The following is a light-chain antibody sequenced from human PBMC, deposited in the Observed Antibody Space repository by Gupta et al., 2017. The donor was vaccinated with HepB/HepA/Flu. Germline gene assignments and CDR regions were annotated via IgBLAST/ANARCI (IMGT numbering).Light chain of an antibody. V-gene: IGKV3-15*01. CDR2: GAS. Sequence: AIRAVSPGERATLSCRASQSVSSNLAWYQQKPGQAPRLLIYGASTRATGIPARFSGSGSGTEFTLTISSLQCEDFAVYYCQQYNNWPLTFGGGTKAEIK. J-gene: IGKJ4*01. CDR1: QSVSSN. CDR3: QQYNNWPLT.